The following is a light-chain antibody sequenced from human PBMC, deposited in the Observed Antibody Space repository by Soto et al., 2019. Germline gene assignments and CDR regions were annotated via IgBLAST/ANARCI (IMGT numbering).Light chain of an antibody. J-gene: IGLJ2*01. V-gene: IGLV2-14*01. Sequence: QSALTQPASVSGSPGQSITISCTGTSSDVGAYSYVSWYQQHPGKAPKLIIYDVSNRPSGVPNRFSGSKSGNTAFLTISGLQAEDEADYYCSSYTSSITLVFGGGTKLTVL. CDR3: SSYTSSITLV. CDR2: DVS. CDR1: SSDVGAYSY.